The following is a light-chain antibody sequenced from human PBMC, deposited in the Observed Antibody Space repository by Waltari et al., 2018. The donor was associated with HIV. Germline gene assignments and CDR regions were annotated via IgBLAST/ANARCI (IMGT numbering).Light chain of an antibody. J-gene: IGLJ3*02. CDR1: SNNVGNKG. V-gene: IGLV10-54*01. CDR2: RNN. CDR3: SAWDSSLSAWV. Sequence: QAGLTQPPSVSKGLRQTATLTCTGNSNNVGNKGAAWLQQHQGPPPKLLSYRNNNRPSGISERLSASRSGNTASLTITGLQPEDEADYYCSAWDSSLSAWVFGGGTKLTVL.